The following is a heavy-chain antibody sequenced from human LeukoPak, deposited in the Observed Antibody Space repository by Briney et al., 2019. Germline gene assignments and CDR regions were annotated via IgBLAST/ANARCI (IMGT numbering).Heavy chain of an antibody. CDR2: ISSSSSYI. D-gene: IGHD3-22*01. J-gene: IGHJ3*02. V-gene: IGHV3-21*04. CDR3: AGVRITMIVGPQNENDYDAFDI. CDR1: GFTFSSYS. Sequence: GGSLRLSCAASGFTFSSYSMNWVRQAPGKGLEWVSSISSSSSYIYYADSVKGRFTISRDNAKNSLYLQMNSLRAEDTAVYYCAGVRITMIVGPQNENDYDAFDIWGQGTMVTVSS.